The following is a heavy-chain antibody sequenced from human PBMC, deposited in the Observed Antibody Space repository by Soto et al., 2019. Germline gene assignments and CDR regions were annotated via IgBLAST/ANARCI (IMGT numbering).Heavy chain of an antibody. CDR1: GFTFSRYS. Sequence: GGSLRLSCAASGFTFSRYSMNWVRQAPGKGLEWVSSISSTTNYIYYADSMKGRFTVSRDNAKNSVYLDMNSLSAEDTAVYYCARESGDLTSNFDYWGQGTLVTVSS. CDR3: ARESGDLTSNFDY. CDR2: ISSTTNYI. V-gene: IGHV3-21*01. D-gene: IGHD3-10*01. J-gene: IGHJ4*02.